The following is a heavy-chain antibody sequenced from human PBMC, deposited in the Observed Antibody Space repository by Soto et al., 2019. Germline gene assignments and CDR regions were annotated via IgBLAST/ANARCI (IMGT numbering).Heavy chain of an antibody. CDR2: ISAYDGNT. V-gene: IGHV1-18*01. CDR1: GYTFTSYG. J-gene: IGHJ4*02. Sequence: QVQLVQSGAEVKKPGASVKVSCKASGYTFTSYGISWVRQAPGQGLEWMGWISAYDGNTKYAQKLQGRVTMTTDTSTSTAYLELRSLRSEDTAVYYFARDLAVALIDYWGQGPLVNVSS. CDR3: ARDLAVALIDY. D-gene: IGHD6-19*01.